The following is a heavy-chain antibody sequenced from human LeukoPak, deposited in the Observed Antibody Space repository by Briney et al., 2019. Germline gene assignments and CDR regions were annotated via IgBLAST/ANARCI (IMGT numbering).Heavy chain of an antibody. D-gene: IGHD3-3*01. CDR1: GFTFSSTL. J-gene: IGHJ4*02. Sequence: GRSLRLSCAASGFTFSSTLMHWVRQGPGKGLVWVSHISSDGRSTRYADSVKGRFTISRDNAKNTLYLHMNSLRAEDTAIYFCARDFSGSIDYWGQGTQVTVSS. CDR2: ISSDGRST. V-gene: IGHV3-74*01. CDR3: ARDFSGSIDY.